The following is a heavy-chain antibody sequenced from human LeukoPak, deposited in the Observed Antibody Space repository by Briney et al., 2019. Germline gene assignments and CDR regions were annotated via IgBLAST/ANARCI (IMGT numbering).Heavy chain of an antibody. CDR3: AKDMRRYCSGGSCPGAFDY. D-gene: IGHD2-15*01. CDR2: ISGSGGST. J-gene: IGHJ4*02. V-gene: IGHV3-23*01. Sequence: GGSLRLSCAASGFTFSSYAMSWVRQAPGKGLEWVSAISGSGGSTYYADSVKGRFTISRDNSKNTLYLQMNSLRAEDTAVYYCAKDMRRYCSGGSCPGAFDYWGQGTLVTVSS. CDR1: GFTFSSYA.